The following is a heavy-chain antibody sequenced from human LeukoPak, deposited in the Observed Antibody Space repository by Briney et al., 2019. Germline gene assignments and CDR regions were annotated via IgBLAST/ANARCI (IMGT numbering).Heavy chain of an antibody. Sequence: SETLSLTCTVSGYSISSGYYWGWIRQPPGQGLEWIGSIYHSGSTYYNPSLKSRVTISVDTSKNQFSLKLSSVTAADTAVYYCARDGTTMVRGAIGLSYWGQGTLVTVSS. J-gene: IGHJ4*02. CDR1: GYSISSGYY. D-gene: IGHD3-10*01. V-gene: IGHV4-38-2*02. CDR2: IYHSGST. CDR3: ARDGTTMVRGAIGLSY.